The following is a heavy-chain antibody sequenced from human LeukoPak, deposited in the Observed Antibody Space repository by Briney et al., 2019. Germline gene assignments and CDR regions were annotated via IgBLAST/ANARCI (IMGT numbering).Heavy chain of an antibody. V-gene: IGHV3-23*01. J-gene: IGHJ4*02. D-gene: IGHD5-18*01. Sequence: PGGSLRLSCAASGFTFSSYGMSWVRQAPGKGLDWVSTISGSGAITYYADSAKGRFTISRDNSKNTLYLQMNSLRAEDTAVYYCAKDSRYGYRWDYDYWGQGTLVTVSS. CDR3: AKDSRYGYRWDYDY. CDR2: ISGSGAIT. CDR1: GFTFSSYG.